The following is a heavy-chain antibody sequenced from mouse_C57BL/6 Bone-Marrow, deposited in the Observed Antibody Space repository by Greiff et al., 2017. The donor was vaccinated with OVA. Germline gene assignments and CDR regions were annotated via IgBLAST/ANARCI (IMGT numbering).Heavy chain of an antibody. CDR3: TRGGYDYDWFAY. Sequence: EVQLQQSGTVLARPGASVKMSCKTSAYTFPSYWMHWVKQRPGQGLEWIGAIYPGNRDTSYNQKFKGKAKLTAVTSASTAYMELSSLTNEDSAVYYCTRGGYDYDWFAYWGQGTLVTVSA. J-gene: IGHJ3*01. D-gene: IGHD2-4*01. V-gene: IGHV1-5*01. CDR2: IYPGNRDT. CDR1: AYTFPSYW.